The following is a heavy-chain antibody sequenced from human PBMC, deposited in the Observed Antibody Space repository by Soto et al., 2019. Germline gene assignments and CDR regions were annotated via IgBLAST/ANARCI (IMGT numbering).Heavy chain of an antibody. CDR3: AKYQPMTQPRPYFDY. CDR2: ISSSGGST. D-gene: IGHD3-22*01. CDR1: GFTFSSYA. J-gene: IGHJ4*02. Sequence: EVPLLESGGDLIQPGGSLRLSCAASGFTFSSYAMSWVRQAPGKRLGWVSAISSSGGSTFYADSVKGRFTISRDNSRNTLYLQMNSLRAEDTAIYYCAKYQPMTQPRPYFDYWGQGTLVTVSS. V-gene: IGHV3-23*01.